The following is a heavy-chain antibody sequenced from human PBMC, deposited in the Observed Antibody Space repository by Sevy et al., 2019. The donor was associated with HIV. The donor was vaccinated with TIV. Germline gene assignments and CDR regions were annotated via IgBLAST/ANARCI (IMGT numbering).Heavy chain of an antibody. Sequence: GGSLRLSCVASGFIFDDYGMHWVRQAPGKGLEWVALISHDGGKKYYADSVRGRFIISRDNSKNTLYLQMNTLRRDDTAAYFCTKDPPVYGDFPYGMDVWGQGTTVTVSS. V-gene: IGHV3-30*18. D-gene: IGHD4-17*01. J-gene: IGHJ6*02. CDR3: TKDPPVYGDFPYGMDV. CDR1: GFIFDDYG. CDR2: ISHDGGKK.